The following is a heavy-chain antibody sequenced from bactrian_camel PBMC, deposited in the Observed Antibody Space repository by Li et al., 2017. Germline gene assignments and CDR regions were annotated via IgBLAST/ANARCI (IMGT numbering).Heavy chain of an antibody. D-gene: IGHD2*01. CDR3: AADPYRGGYCYWDPPGYNY. V-gene: IGHV3-3*01. Sequence: HVQLVESGGGSAQTGGSLRLSCVASGNIPHLIAWFRQAPGKEREGVAALSPPTGVTYYTDSAQGRSTISLEYATLYLQMNSLKPEDSAVYYCAADPYRGGYCYWDPPGYNYWGQGTQVTVS. J-gene: IGHJ4*01. CDR2: LSPPTGVT. CDR1: GNIPHL.